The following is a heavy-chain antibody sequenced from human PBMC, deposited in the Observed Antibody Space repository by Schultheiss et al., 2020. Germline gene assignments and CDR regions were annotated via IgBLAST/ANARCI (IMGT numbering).Heavy chain of an antibody. CDR3: ARVILHDYVWGSYRSFDY. Sequence: SETLSLTCAVSGYSISSGYYWGWIRKPPGKGLEWIGSIYHSGSTYYNPSLKSRVTISVDTSKNQFSLKLSSVTAADTAVYYCARVILHDYVWGSYRSFDYWGQGTLVTVSS. D-gene: IGHD3-16*02. V-gene: IGHV4-38-2*01. CDR2: IYHSGST. J-gene: IGHJ4*02. CDR1: GYSISSGYY.